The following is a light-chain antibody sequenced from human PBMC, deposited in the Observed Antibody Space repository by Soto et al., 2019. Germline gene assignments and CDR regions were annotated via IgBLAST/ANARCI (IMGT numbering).Light chain of an antibody. CDR3: QQRQRA. J-gene: IGKJ1*01. CDR1: QSVSSY. Sequence: EIVLTQSPATLSLSPGGKATLSCRASQSVSSYLAWYQQKPGQAPRLLIYDASNRATGIPARFSGSGSGTDFTLTISSLEPEDFAVYYCQQRQRAFGQGTKVDIK. V-gene: IGKV3-11*01. CDR2: DAS.